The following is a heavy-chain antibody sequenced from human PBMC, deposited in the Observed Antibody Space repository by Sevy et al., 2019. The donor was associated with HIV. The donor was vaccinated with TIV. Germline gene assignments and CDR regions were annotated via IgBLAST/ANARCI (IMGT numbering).Heavy chain of an antibody. V-gene: IGHV3-64D*06. J-gene: IGHJ6*02. Sequence: GGSLRLSCSGSGFSFSNSAMNWDRQTPGKGLKYVSAISSDGVSTYYTYSVRGRFTISRDNSKNTLYLQMSSLRVEDTAVYYCVKDPDYNFWRGDYGMDVWGQGTTVTVSS. D-gene: IGHD3-3*01. CDR1: GFSFSNSA. CDR3: VKDPDYNFWRGDYGMDV. CDR2: ISSDGVST.